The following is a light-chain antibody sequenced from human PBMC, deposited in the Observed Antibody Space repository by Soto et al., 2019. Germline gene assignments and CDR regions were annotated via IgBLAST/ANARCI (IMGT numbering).Light chain of an antibody. Sequence: QPVLTQPPSASGSPGQSVTISCTGTSSDVGGYNYVSWYQQHPGKAPKLMIYEVSKRPSGVPDRFSGSKSGNTASLTVSGLQDEDEADYYCSSYAGSNNLRVFGGGTKLTVL. V-gene: IGLV2-8*01. J-gene: IGLJ2*01. CDR2: EVS. CDR3: SSYAGSNNLRV. CDR1: SSDVGGYNY.